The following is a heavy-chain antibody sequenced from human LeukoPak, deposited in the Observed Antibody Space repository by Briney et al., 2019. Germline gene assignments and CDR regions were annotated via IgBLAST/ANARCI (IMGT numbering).Heavy chain of an antibody. J-gene: IGHJ4*02. Sequence: PGGSLRLSCAASGFTFSDHYMDWVRQAPEKGLEWVGRTRNKANSYTTEYAASVKGRFTISRDDSKNSLYLQMNSLKTEDTAVYYCARGLGFDYWGQGTLVTVSS. CDR2: TRNKANSYTT. CDR3: ARGLGFDY. CDR1: GFTFSDHY. V-gene: IGHV3-72*01.